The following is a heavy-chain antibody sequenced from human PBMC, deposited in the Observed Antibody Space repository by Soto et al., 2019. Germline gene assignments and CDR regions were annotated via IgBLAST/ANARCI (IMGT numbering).Heavy chain of an antibody. J-gene: IGHJ4*02. CDR2: IYPDDSDT. Sequence: AGESLKISCKGSGYSFFGYWIGWVRQMPGKGLEWMGIIYPDDSDTRYSPPFQGHVTISADKSISTAYLQWSSLKASDTAMYFCVGQQKLPWVNFWGQGTQVTVSS. V-gene: IGHV5-51*01. CDR1: GYSFFGYW. D-gene: IGHD1-1*01. CDR3: VGQQKLPWVNF.